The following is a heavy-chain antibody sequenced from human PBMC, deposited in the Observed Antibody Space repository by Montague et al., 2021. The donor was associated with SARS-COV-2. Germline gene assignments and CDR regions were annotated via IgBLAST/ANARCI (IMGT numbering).Heavy chain of an antibody. CDR2: ISYDGSNK. CDR1: GFTFSSYA. V-gene: IGHV3-30-3*01. CDR3: ASELADYGDFDY. J-gene: IGHJ4*02. D-gene: IGHD4-17*01. Sequence: SLRLSCAASGFTFSSYAMHWVRQAPGKGLEWVAVISYDGSNKYYADSVKGRFTISRDNSKNTLYLQMNGLRAEDTAVYYCASELADYGDFDYWGQGTLVTVSS.